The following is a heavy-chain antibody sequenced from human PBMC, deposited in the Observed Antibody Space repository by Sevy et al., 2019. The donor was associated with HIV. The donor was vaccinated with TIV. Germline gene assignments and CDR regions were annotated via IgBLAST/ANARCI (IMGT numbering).Heavy chain of an antibody. CDR3: ARADCGGDCYLVFDY. D-gene: IGHD2-21*01. Sequence: GGSLRLSCAASGFTFSSYGMHWVRQAPGKGLEWVAFIRFDGNSKYYADSVKGRFTISRDNSENTLYLQLNSLTAEDTAFYYCARADCGGDCYLVFDYRGQGTLVTVSS. CDR2: IRFDGNSK. J-gene: IGHJ4*02. V-gene: IGHV3-30*02. CDR1: GFTFSSYG.